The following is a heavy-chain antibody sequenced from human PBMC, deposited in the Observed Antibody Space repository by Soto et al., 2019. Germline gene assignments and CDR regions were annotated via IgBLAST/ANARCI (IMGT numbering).Heavy chain of an antibody. CDR2: IHHSGGP. Sequence: PSETLSLTCTVSGGSVTSGSYYLTWIRQPPGKGLEWIGYIHHSGGPNYNPSLKSRVTISVDTSTNQFSLNLNSVTAADTAVYYCARGSEATYDFWGQGTLVTVSS. D-gene: IGHD1-26*01. CDR1: GGSVTSGSYY. CDR3: ARGSEATYDF. V-gene: IGHV4-61*01. J-gene: IGHJ4*02.